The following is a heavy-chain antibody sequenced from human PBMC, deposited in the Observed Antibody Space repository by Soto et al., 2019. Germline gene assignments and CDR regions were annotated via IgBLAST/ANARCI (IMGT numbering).Heavy chain of an antibody. CDR2: IIPMFVTP. J-gene: IGHJ4*02. D-gene: IGHD3-10*01. CDR1: GGTFSSHS. CDR3: ARDVDYYGSGSYVILSY. V-gene: IGHV1-69*12. Sequence: QVQLVQSGDEVKKPGSSVKVSCKTSGGTFSSHSINWVRQAPGQGLEWMGGIIPMFVTPNYAQKFQGRVTISADESTSTAYMELSSLRSEDTAVYYCARDVDYYGSGSYVILSYWDQGTLVTVSS.